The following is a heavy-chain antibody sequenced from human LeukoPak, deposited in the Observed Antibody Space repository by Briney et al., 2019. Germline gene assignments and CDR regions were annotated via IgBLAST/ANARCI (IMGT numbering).Heavy chain of an antibody. V-gene: IGHV3-48*01. Sequence: PGGTLRLSCAASGFTFSSYGMSWVRQAPGKGLEWVSYISSSSSTIYYADSVKGRFTISRDNAKNSLYLQMNSLRAEDTAVYYCARGSRFGVVERDAFDIWGQGTMVTVSS. CDR2: ISSSSSTI. J-gene: IGHJ3*02. CDR1: GFTFSSYG. CDR3: ARGSRFGVVERDAFDI. D-gene: IGHD3-3*01.